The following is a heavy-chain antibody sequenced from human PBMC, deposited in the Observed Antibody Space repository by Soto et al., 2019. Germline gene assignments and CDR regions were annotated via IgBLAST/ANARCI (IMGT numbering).Heavy chain of an antibody. CDR3: ASGWGYDTSDYYYAY. D-gene: IGHD3-22*01. Sequence: QVQLIQSGAEVKKPGSSVKVSWKAYGGTFSRYGISWVRQAPGRGLEWMGGLTPIFGTANYAQKFQGRVAITADESTRTSYMELRSLRSGDTAVYYCASGWGYDTSDYYYAYWGQGTLITVSS. CDR1: GGTFSRYG. CDR2: LTPIFGTA. V-gene: IGHV1-69*01. J-gene: IGHJ4*02.